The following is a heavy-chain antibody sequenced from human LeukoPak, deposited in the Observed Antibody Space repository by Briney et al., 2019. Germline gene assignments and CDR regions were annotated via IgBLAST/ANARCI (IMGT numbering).Heavy chain of an antibody. CDR3: AKAYDSSGYFFAFDY. D-gene: IGHD3-22*01. V-gene: IGHV3-23*01. CDR2: ISGSGGST. J-gene: IGHJ4*02. Sequence: PGGSQRLSCAASGFTFSSYAMSWVRQAPGKGLEWVSAISGSGGSTYYADSVKGRFTISRDNSKNTLYLQMNSLRAEDTAVYYCAKAYDSSGYFFAFDYWGQGTLVTVSS. CDR1: GFTFSSYA.